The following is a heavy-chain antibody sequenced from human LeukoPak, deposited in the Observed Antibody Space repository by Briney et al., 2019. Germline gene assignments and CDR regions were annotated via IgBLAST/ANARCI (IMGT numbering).Heavy chain of an antibody. D-gene: IGHD3-22*01. V-gene: IGHV4-34*01. CDR3: AIGRWSPIVSDSSSYSGGYYYMDV. J-gene: IGHJ6*03. CDR2: INHSGSA. Sequence: SETLSLTCSVSVESFSGYYWTWIRQPPGKGLEWIGEINHSGSARYNPSLKSRLTISVETPKNKFSLELNSVTAADTAVYYCAIGRWSPIVSDSSSYSGGYYYMDVWGRGTTVSVSS. CDR1: VESFSGYY.